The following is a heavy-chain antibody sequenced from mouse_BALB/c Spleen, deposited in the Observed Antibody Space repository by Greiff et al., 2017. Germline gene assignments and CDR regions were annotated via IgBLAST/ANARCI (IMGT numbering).Heavy chain of an antibody. J-gene: IGHJ4*01. Sequence: EVKLVESGGGLVKPGGSLKLSCAASGFTFSSYAMSWVRQSPEKRLEWVAEISSGGSYTYYPDTVTGRFTISRDNAKNTLYLEMSSLRSEDTAMYYCARDGTTATDYAMDYWGQGTSVTVSS. V-gene: IGHV5-9-4*01. CDR3: ARDGTTATDYAMDY. CDR1: GFTFSSYA. D-gene: IGHD1-2*01. CDR2: ISSGGSYT.